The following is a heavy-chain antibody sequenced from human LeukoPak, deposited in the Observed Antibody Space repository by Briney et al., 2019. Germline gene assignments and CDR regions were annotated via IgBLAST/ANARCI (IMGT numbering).Heavy chain of an antibody. Sequence: GASVKVSCKASGYTFTSYYMHWVRQAPGQGLEWMGIINPSGGSTSYAQKFQVRVTMTRDMSTSTVYMELSSLRSEDTAVYYCAGALLRGNDYWGQGTLVTVSS. CDR1: GYTFTSYY. D-gene: IGHD3-3*01. CDR2: INPSGGST. J-gene: IGHJ4*02. V-gene: IGHV1-46*01. CDR3: AGALLRGNDY.